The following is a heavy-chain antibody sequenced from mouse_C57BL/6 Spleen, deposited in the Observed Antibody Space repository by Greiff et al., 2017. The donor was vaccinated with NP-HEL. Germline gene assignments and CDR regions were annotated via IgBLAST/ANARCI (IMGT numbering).Heavy chain of an antibody. J-gene: IGHJ2*01. CDR2: ISYSGST. CDR1: GYSITSGYD. V-gene: IGHV3-1*01. D-gene: IGHD1-1*01. Sequence: EVKLVESGPGMVKPSQSLSLTCTVTGYSITSGYDWHWIRHFPGNKLEWMGYISYSGSTNYNPSLKSRISITHDTSKNHFFLKLNSVTTEDTATYYCARRGLYYYGSSYGYFDYWGQGTTLTVSS. CDR3: ARRGLYYYGSSYGYFDY.